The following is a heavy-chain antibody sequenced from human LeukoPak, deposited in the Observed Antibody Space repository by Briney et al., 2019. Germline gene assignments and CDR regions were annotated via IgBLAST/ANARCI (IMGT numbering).Heavy chain of an antibody. J-gene: IGHJ5*02. CDR1: GGSSSAYY. CDR2: INHSRST. CDR3: ARKVGATTYPDWFDP. Sequence: PSETLSLTCAVYGGSSSAYYWRWIRQPPGEGLEWIGEINHSRSTNYNPPLKSRLTISVDTSKKQFSLKLSSVTAADTAVFYCARKVGATTYPDWFDPWGQGTLVTVSS. V-gene: IGHV4-34*01. D-gene: IGHD1-26*01.